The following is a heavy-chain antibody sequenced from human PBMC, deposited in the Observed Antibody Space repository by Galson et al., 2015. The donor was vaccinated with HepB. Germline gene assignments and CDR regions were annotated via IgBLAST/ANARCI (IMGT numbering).Heavy chain of an antibody. D-gene: IGHD3-22*01. J-gene: IGHJ4*02. Sequence: SLRLSCAASGFTFSTYGMHWVRQAPGKGLEWVAVISYDVSNKYYADSVKGRFTISRDNSKNTLYLQMNSLRAEDTAVYYCAREWDSYDSSGYGFFDYWGQGTLVRVSS. CDR3: AREWDSYDSSGYGFFDY. V-gene: IGHV3-33*01. CDR1: GFTFSTYG. CDR2: ISYDVSNK.